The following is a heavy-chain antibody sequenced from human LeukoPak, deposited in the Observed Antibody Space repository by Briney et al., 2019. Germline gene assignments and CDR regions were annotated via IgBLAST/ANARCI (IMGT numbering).Heavy chain of an antibody. V-gene: IGHV4-61*02. CDR3: ARDRRRDDFWSGNYYYYYMDV. CDR2: IYTSGST. D-gene: IGHD3-3*01. J-gene: IGHJ6*03. Sequence: SETLSLTCTVSGGSISSGSYYWGWIRQPAGKGLEWIGRIYTSGSTNYNPSLKSRVTISVDTSKNQFSLKLSSVTAADTAVYYCARDRRRDDFWSGNYYYYYMDVWGKGTTVTVSS. CDR1: GGSISSGSYY.